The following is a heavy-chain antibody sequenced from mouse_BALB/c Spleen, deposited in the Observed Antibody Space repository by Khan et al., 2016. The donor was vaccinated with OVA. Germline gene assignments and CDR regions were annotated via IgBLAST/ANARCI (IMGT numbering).Heavy chain of an antibody. Sequence: VQLVETGGGLVRPGNSLKLSCVTSGFTFSYYRMHWLRQFPGKRLEWIAVITVTSDNSGANYAESVKGRFTISRDDSKSSVYLQLNRLREEDSATYYCSRGGYYYGTPFAYWGQGTTLTVSS. V-gene: IGHV13-2*02. CDR1: GFTFSYYR. CDR2: ITVTSDNSGA. D-gene: IGHD1-1*01. J-gene: IGHJ2*01. CDR3: SRGGYYYGTPFAY.